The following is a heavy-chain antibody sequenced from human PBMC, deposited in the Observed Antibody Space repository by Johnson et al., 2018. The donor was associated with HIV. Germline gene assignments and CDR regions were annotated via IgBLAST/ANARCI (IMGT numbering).Heavy chain of an antibody. CDR2: IGTAGDT. CDR1: GFTFSSYG. J-gene: IGHJ3*02. V-gene: IGHV3-13*01. CDR3: ARVGYCSGGSCFSGAFYI. Sequence: AQLVESGGRVVQPGRSLRLSCAASGFTFSSYGMHWVRQATGKGLEWVSVIGTAGDTYYPGSVKGRFTISRENAKNSLYLQMNSLRAGDTAVYYCARVGYCSGGSCFSGAFYIWDQGTMVTVSS. D-gene: IGHD2-15*01.